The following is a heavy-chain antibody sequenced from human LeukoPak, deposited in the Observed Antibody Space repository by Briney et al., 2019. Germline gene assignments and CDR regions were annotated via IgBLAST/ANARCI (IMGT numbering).Heavy chain of an antibody. J-gene: IGHJ3*02. CDR3: ARVGILEAFDI. Sequence: GGSLRLSCAASGFTFSSYSMNWVRQAPGKGLEWVSSISSSSSYIYYADSVKGRFTISRDNAKNSLYLQMNSLRAEDTAVYYCARVGILEAFDIWGRGTMVTVSS. CDR2: ISSSSSYI. V-gene: IGHV3-21*01. CDR1: GFTFSSYS. D-gene: IGHD1-1*01.